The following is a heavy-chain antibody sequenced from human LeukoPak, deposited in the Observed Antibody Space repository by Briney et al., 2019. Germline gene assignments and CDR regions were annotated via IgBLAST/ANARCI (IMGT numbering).Heavy chain of an antibody. D-gene: IGHD3-9*01. Sequence: GGSLRLSCAASGFTFSSSAMSWVRQAPGKGLEWVSAISRSGGNTYYADSVKGRFTISRDNSKNMLYLQLNSLRAEDTAVYYCAKGDPPTYYDILTGQDYWGQGTLVTVSS. CDR3: AKGDPPTYYDILTGQDY. V-gene: IGHV3-23*01. CDR1: GFTFSSSA. J-gene: IGHJ4*02. CDR2: ISRSGGNT.